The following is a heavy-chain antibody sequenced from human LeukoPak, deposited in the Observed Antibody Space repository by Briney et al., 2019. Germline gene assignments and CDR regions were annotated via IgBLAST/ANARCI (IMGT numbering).Heavy chain of an antibody. CDR3: AKTTTGYSSVLYPGWPVDY. CDR2: IFGSGGST. Sequence: PGGSLRLSCAASGFTFSTYAMYWVRQAPGKGLEWVSGIFGSGGSTHYADSVKGRFTISRDNSKNTVYLQMNSLRAEDTAVYYCAKTTTGYSSVLYPGWPVDYCGQGTLVTVSS. D-gene: IGHD6-19*01. CDR1: GFTFSTYA. J-gene: IGHJ4*02. V-gene: IGHV3-23*01.